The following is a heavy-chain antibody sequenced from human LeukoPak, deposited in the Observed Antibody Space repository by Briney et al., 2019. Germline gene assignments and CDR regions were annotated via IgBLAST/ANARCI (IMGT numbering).Heavy chain of an antibody. J-gene: IGHJ5*02. CDR3: AGHDFWSGSWFDP. CDR1: RGTFSSYA. D-gene: IGHD3-3*01. Sequence: SVKVSCKASRGTFSSYAISWARQAPGQGLEWMGGIIPIFGTANYAQKFQGRVTITADEYTSTAYMELSSLRSEDTAVYYCAGHDFWSGSWFDPWGQGTLVTVSS. V-gene: IGHV1-69*13. CDR2: IIPIFGTA.